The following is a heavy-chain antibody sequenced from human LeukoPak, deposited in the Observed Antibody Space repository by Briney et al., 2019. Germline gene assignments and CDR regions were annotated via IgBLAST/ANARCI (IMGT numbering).Heavy chain of an antibody. J-gene: IGHJ6*02. Sequence: EPSETLSLTCAVYGGSFSGYYWSWIRQPPVKGLEWIGEINHSGSTNYNPSLKSRVTISVDTSKNQFSLKLSSVTAADTAVYYCARGGYRYCSSTSCYMGSYYYYGMDVWGQGTTVTVSS. V-gene: IGHV4-34*01. D-gene: IGHD2-2*02. CDR1: GGSFSGYY. CDR2: INHSGST. CDR3: ARGGYRYCSSTSCYMGSYYYYGMDV.